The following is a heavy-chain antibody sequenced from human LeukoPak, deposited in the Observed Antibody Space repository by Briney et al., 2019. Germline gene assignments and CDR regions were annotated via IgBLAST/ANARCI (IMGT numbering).Heavy chain of an antibody. CDR1: GGSISSFY. CDR2: MYYGGSP. D-gene: IGHD1-26*01. CDR3: VTGRYSYGWYDH. V-gene: IGHV4-59*13. Sequence: SETLSLTCTVSGGSISSFYWSWIRQPPGKGLEWIGHMYYGGSPNYNPSLKSRVITSLDTSKKQFSLKLNSVTTADTAVYYCVTGRYSYGWYDHWGQGILVIVSS. J-gene: IGHJ5*02.